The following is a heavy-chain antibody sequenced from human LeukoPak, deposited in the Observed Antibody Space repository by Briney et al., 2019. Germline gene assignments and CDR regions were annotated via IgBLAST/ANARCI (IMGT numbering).Heavy chain of an antibody. V-gene: IGHV4-59*01. CDR2: MYFGERT. CDR3: ARIPGDRHDD. CDR1: GASITSYY. D-gene: IGHD7-27*01. J-gene: IGHJ4*02. Sequence: SETLSLTCTVSGASITSYYWTWIRQPPGKGLEGVGYMYFGERTNYNPSLKSRATISIDTSKKQFSLKLKSVTAADTAVYYCARIPGDRHDDWGQGTLVTVS.